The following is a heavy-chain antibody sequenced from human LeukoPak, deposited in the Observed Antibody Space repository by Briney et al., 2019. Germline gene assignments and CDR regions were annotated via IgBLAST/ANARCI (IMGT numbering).Heavy chain of an antibody. Sequence: SETLSLTCTVSGGSISSYYWSWIRQPPGKGLEWIGYISCSGSTNYNPSLKSRVTMSVDTSTNHFSLNLSSVTAADTAVYYCALLTTVTSYYFDYWGQGTLVTVSS. CDR2: ISCSGST. D-gene: IGHD4-17*01. V-gene: IGHV4-59*01. J-gene: IGHJ4*02. CDR3: ALLTTVTSYYFDY. CDR1: GGSISSYY.